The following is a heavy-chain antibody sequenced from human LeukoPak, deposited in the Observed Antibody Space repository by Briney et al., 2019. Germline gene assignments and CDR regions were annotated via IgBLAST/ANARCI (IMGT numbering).Heavy chain of an antibody. CDR1: GFTFSSYG. D-gene: IGHD6-13*01. J-gene: IGHJ4*02. CDR3: AKDLSSSWYGGPLDPAPNDY. V-gene: IGHV3-30*02. Sequence: GGSLRLSCAASGFTFSSYGMHWVRQAPGKGLEWVAFIRYDGSNKYYADSVKGRFTISRDNSKNTLYLQMNSLRAEDTAVYYCAKDLSSSWYGGPLDPAPNDYWGQGTLVTVSS. CDR2: IRYDGSNK.